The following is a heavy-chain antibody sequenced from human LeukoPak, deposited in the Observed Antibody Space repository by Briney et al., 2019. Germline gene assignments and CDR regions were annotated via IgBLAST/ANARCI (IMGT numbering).Heavy chain of an antibody. Sequence: GRSLRLSCAASGFTFSSYGMHWVRQAPGKGLEGVAVISYDGSNKYYADSVKGRFTISRDNSKNTLYLQMNSLRAEDTAVYYCVRGIAVAGTLDYWGQGTLVTVSS. CDR3: VRGIAVAGTLDY. J-gene: IGHJ4*02. CDR2: ISYDGSNK. D-gene: IGHD6-19*01. CDR1: GFTFSSYG. V-gene: IGHV3-30*03.